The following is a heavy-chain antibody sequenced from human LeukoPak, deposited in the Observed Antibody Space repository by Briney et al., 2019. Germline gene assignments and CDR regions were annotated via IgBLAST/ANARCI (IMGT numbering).Heavy chain of an antibody. V-gene: IGHV1-18*01. J-gene: IGHJ6*03. CDR1: GHTFTSYA. Sequence: GASVKVSCKASGHTFTSYAITWVRRAPGQGLEWMGWISAYNGNTNYAQNLQGRVTMTTDTSTSTAYMELRSLRSDDTAMYYCARAAIQLGYYYYYYMDVWGKGTTVTISS. CDR2: ISAYNGNT. D-gene: IGHD5-18*01. CDR3: ARAAIQLGYYYYYYMDV.